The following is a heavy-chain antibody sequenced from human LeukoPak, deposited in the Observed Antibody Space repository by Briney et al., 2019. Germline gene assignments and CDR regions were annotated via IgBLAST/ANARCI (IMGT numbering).Heavy chain of an antibody. V-gene: IGHV3-7*01. CDR1: GFTFGSYW. J-gene: IGHJ4*02. D-gene: IGHD3-16*02. Sequence: PGGSLRLSCAASGFTFGSYWMTWVRQAPGKGLEWVANIKPDGSEKYYLDSVKGRFTISRDNAKNSLYLQMNSLRAEDTAVHFCARIWGSYRYFDYWGQGTLVTVSS. CDR3: ARIWGSYRYFDY. CDR2: IKPDGSEK.